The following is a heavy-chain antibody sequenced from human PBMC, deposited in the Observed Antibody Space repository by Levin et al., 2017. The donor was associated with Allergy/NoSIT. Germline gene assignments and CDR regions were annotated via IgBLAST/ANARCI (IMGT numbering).Heavy chain of an antibody. Sequence: GESLKISCAASGFTFSSFAVSWVRQAPGKGLEWVSTISGSGGSTLYADSVKGRFTISRDNSKNTLYLQMNSLRAEDTAVYYCARSGGGALLPYFDYWGQGTLVTVSS. CDR2: ISGSGGST. D-gene: IGHD3-10*01. CDR3: ARSGGGALLPYFDY. CDR1: GFTFSSFA. J-gene: IGHJ4*02. V-gene: IGHV3-23*01.